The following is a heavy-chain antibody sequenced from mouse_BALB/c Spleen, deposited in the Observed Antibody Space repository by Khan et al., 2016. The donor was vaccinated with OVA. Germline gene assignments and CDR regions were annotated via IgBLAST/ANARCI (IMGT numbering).Heavy chain of an antibody. CDR3: TRYGYGSWFTY. CDR1: GYSFTSYY. CDR2: IDPFSGDT. J-gene: IGHJ3*01. D-gene: IGHD2-2*01. V-gene: IGHV1S135*01. Sequence: VQLKESGPELMKPGASVKISCKASGYSFTSYYIHWVMESHGKSLEWIGYIDPFSGDTTYNQNFKGNATLTVDKSSSTAYILLSNLTSEDSAVYYCTRYGYGSWFTYWGQGTLVTVSA.